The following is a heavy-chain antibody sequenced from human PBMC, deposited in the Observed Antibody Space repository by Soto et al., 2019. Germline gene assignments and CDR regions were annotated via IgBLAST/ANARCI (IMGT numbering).Heavy chain of an antibody. CDR1: GYTFTEYG. CDR3: ARANYGDNKIYSFDH. V-gene: IGHV1-18*01. D-gene: IGHD4-17*01. CDR2: ISPYNGKT. Sequence: QVQLVQSGAEVTQPGASVKVSCKTSGYTFTEYGISWFRQAPGQGLEWMGWISPYNGKTNYIQEFQDRVTITTDTSSTTVYMDLRTLKSDDTAIYFCARANYGDNKIYSFDHWGQGTLVTVSS. J-gene: IGHJ4*02.